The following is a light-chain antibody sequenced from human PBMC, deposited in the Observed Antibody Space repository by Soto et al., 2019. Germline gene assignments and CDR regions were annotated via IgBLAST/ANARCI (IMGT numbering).Light chain of an antibody. Sequence: QSALTQPPSASGSLGQSVTISCTGTSSDIGYYNYVSWYQHHPGKAPRLIIYEVGKRPSGVPDRFSGPKSGNTASLTVSGLQPEDEADYYCGSYVDTKNFVFGGGTKLTVL. J-gene: IGLJ3*02. CDR3: GSYVDTKNFV. CDR2: EVG. CDR1: SSDIGYYNY. V-gene: IGLV2-8*01.